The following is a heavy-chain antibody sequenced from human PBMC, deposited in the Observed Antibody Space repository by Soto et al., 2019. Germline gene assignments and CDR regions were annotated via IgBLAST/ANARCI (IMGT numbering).Heavy chain of an antibody. CDR2: IGTAGDT. CDR1: GFTFSSYD. V-gene: IGHV3-13*01. D-gene: IGHD3-22*01. J-gene: IGHJ5*02. Sequence: EVQLVESGGGLVQPGGSLRLSCAASGFTFSSYDMHWVRQATGKGLEWVSAIGTAGDTYYPGSVKGRFTISRENAKNSLYLQMNSLRAGDTAVYYCARGYDYDSSGYYADNWFDPWGQGTLVTVSS. CDR3: ARGYDYDSSGYYADNWFDP.